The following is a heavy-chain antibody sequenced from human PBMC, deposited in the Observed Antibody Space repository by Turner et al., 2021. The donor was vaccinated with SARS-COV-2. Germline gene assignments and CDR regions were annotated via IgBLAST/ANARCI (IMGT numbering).Heavy chain of an antibody. V-gene: IGHV1-46*01. CDR1: GYTFTNYY. CDR2: INPSGGST. J-gene: IGHJ3*02. CDR3: ARVGGAFDI. Sequence: QVQLVQSGAEVKKPGASVKVSCKASGYTFTNYYMQWVRQAPGQGLEWMGIINPSGGSTGYAQKFQGRVTMTRDTSTSTVYMEMSSLRSEDTAVYYCARVGGAFDIWGQGTMVTVS.